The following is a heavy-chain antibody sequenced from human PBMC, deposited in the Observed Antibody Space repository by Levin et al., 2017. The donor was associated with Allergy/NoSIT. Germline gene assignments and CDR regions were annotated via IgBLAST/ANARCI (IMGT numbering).Heavy chain of an antibody. CDR1: GGSVSSGSYY. D-gene: IGHD6-13*01. Sequence: SETLSLTCTVSGGSVSSGSYYWSWIRQPPGKGLEWIGYIYYSGSTNYNPSLKSRVTISVDTSKNQFSLKLSSVTAADTAVYYCARAGPYSSSWYDSAWWFDPWGQGTLVTVSS. V-gene: IGHV4-61*01. CDR3: ARAGPYSSSWYDSAWWFDP. J-gene: IGHJ5*02. CDR2: IYYSGST.